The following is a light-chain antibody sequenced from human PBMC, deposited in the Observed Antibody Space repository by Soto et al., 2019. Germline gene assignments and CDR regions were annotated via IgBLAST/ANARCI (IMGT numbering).Light chain of an antibody. CDR1: QTLVDSDGNTF. CDR3: MQGTRWPWT. CDR2: KIS. Sequence: DVVMTQSPLSLPVTLGQPASISCRSSQTLVDSDGNTFLNWYHQRPGQSPRRLIYKISNRDSGVPDRFSGSGSGTDFTLKISRVEAEDVGVYYCMQGTRWPWTFGQGTKVDSK. J-gene: IGKJ1*01. V-gene: IGKV2-30*01.